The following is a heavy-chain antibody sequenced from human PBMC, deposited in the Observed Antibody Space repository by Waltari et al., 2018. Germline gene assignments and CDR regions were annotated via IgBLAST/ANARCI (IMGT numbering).Heavy chain of an antibody. CDR3: ARESGRSPPSWFDP. Sequence: VQLVESGGGLVKPGGSLRLSCAASGFTFSSYSMNWIRQPPGKGLEWIGYIYYSGSTNYNPSLKSRVTISVDTSKNQFSLKLSSVTAADTAVYYCARESGRSPPSWFDPWGQGTLVTVSS. J-gene: IGHJ5*02. V-gene: IGHV4-59*01. CDR1: GFTFSSYS. D-gene: IGHD2-15*01. CDR2: IYYSGST.